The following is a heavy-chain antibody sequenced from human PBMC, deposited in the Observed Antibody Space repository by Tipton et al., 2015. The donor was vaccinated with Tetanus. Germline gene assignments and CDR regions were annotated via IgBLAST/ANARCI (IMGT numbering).Heavy chain of an antibody. CDR3: ARGGRDAYNNPLGAFDV. CDR1: GDSLSNGDYY. CDR2: IYYSGTT. V-gene: IGHV4-30-4*01. D-gene: IGHD5-24*01. J-gene: IGHJ3*01. Sequence: TLSLTCTVSGDSLSNGDYYWSWIRQPPGKGLEWIGYIYYSGTTYYSPSLKSRVTISVDTSKNQFSLRLRSVAAADTAVYYCARGGRDAYNNPLGAFDVWGRGTTVTVSS.